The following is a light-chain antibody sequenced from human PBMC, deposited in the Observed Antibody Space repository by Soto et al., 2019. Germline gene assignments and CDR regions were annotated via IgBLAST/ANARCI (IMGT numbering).Light chain of an antibody. V-gene: IGKV1-33*01. CDR1: QDISNH. J-gene: IGKJ3*01. CDR2: YAS. CDR3: QQYDNLT. Sequence: DIQMTQSPSSLSASVGDRVTITCQASQDISNHLNWYQQKPDKAPKLLIYYASILETGVPSRFSGSGSGTYFTFTISSLQPEDIATYYCQQYDNLTFGPGTKVDIK.